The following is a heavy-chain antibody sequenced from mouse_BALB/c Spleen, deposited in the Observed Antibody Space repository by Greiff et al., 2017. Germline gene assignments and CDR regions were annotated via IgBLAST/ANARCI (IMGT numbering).Heavy chain of an antibody. Sequence: VQLQQSGAELAKPGASVKMSCKASGYTFTSYWMHWVKQRPGQGLEWIGYINPSTGYTEYNQKFKDKATLTADKSSSTAYMQLSSLTSEDSAVYDCAYYRYDGYFDVWGAGTTVIVSS. V-gene: IGHV1-7*01. CDR1: GYTFTSYW. CDR3: AYYRYDGYFDV. D-gene: IGHD2-14*01. CDR2: INPSTGYT. J-gene: IGHJ1*01.